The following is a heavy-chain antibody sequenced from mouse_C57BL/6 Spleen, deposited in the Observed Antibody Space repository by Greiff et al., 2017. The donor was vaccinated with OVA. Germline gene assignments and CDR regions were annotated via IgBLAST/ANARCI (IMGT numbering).Heavy chain of an antibody. J-gene: IGHJ3*01. CDR1: GYTFTSYW. CDR3: ARGDYDEAWFAY. D-gene: IGHD2-4*01. Sequence: QVQLQQPGAELVRPGTSVKLSCKASGYTFTSYWMHWVKQRPGQGLVWIGVIDPSDSYTNYNQKFKGKATLTVDTSSSTAYMQLSSLTSEDSAVYYCARGDYDEAWFAYWGQGTLVTVSA. CDR2: IDPSDSYT. V-gene: IGHV1-59*01.